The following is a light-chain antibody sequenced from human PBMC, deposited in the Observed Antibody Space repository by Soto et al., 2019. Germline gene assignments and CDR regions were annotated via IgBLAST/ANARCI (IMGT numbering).Light chain of an antibody. V-gene: IGLV2-8*01. CDR2: EVS. Sequence: QSVLTQPPSASGSPGQSVTISCTGTSSDVGGYNYVSWYQQRPGKAPKLIIYEVSKRPSGVPDRVFGSKSGNAASLTVSGLQTEDEADYYCSSFAGTNSFAFGTGTKVTVL. CDR1: SSDVGGYNY. CDR3: SSFAGTNSFA. J-gene: IGLJ1*01.